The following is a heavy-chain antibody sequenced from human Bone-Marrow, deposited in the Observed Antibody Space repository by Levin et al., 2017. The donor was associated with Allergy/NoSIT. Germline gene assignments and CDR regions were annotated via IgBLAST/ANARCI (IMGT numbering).Heavy chain of an antibody. D-gene: IGHD3-3*01. CDR2: IHYSGST. Sequence: NPSETLSLTCTVSGGSISTYYWNWIRQSPGKGLEWIGYIHYSGSTNSNPALKSRVTISVDTSKNQFSLKLSSVTAADTAVYYCARWDHDFWSGYYTNWGQGTLVTVSS. CDR1: GGSISTYY. V-gene: IGHV4-59*01. CDR3: ARWDHDFWSGYYTN. J-gene: IGHJ4*02.